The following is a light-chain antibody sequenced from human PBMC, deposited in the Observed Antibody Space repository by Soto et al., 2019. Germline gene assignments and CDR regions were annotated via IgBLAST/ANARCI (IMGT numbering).Light chain of an antibody. CDR2: GAS. CDR1: QSVSSN. V-gene: IGKV3-15*01. J-gene: IGKJ1*01. CDR3: LQYNNWVPT. Sequence: EVVLTQSPGTLSLSPGERATLSCRASQSVSSNYVAWYQQIPGQAPRLLIYGASTRATGIPARFSGSGSGTEFTLTISSLQSEDFAVYYCLQYNNWVPTFGQGTKVDIK.